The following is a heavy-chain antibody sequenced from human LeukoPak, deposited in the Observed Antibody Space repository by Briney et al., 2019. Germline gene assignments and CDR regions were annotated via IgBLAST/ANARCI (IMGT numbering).Heavy chain of an antibody. Sequence: ASVKVSCKASGYTFTSYGISWVRQAPGQGLEWMGWISAYNGNTNYAQKLQGRVTMTTDTSTSTAYTELRSLRSDDTAVYYCARDPTVTPLDYYGMDVWGQGTTVTVSS. D-gene: IGHD4-17*01. CDR3: ARDPTVTPLDYYGMDV. CDR1: GYTFTSYG. V-gene: IGHV1-18*01. J-gene: IGHJ6*02. CDR2: ISAYNGNT.